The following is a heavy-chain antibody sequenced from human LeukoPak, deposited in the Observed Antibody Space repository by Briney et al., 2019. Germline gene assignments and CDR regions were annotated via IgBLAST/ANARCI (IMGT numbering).Heavy chain of an antibody. Sequence: ASVKVSCKASGYTFTSYDINWVRQATGQGLEWMGWMNPNSGDTGYAQKFQGRVTITRNTSISTAYMELSSLRSEDTAMDYCSRAWAYDSGDYYYYMDVWGKGTTVTVSS. J-gene: IGHJ6*03. CDR3: SRAWAYDSGDYYYYMDV. D-gene: IGHD3-22*01. CDR2: MNPNSGDT. CDR1: GYTFTSYD. V-gene: IGHV1-8*03.